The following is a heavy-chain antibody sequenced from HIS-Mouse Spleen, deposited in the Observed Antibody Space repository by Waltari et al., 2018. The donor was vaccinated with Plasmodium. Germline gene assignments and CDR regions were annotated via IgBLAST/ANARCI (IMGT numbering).Heavy chain of an antibody. V-gene: IGHV1-69*01. CDR1: GGTFRSYD. CDR2: IIPIFGTA. Sequence: QVQLVQSVAEVKKPGSSVKVSCKHSGGTFRSYDISLVRPAPGQGLEWMGGIIPIFGTANYAQKFQGRVTITADESTSTAYMELSSLRSEDTAVYYCARVGGDSKDWFDPWGQGTLVTVSS. J-gene: IGHJ5*02. CDR3: ARVGGDSKDWFDP. D-gene: IGHD2-21*01.